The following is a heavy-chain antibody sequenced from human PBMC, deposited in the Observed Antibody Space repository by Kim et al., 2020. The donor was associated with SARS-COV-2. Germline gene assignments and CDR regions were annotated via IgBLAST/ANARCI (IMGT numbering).Heavy chain of an antibody. V-gene: IGHV3-23*01. CDR2: IGGSGATT. D-gene: IGHD3-10*02. CDR1: GFTFSDYA. CDR3: AKDIRSMFLCNLVY. J-gene: IGHJ4*02. Sequence: GGSLRLSCAASGFTFSDYAMTWVRQAPGRGLEWVSAIGGSGATTYFADSVKGRFTISRDNSKNTVYLEMNGLRAEATAIYYCAKDIRSMFLCNLVYWGQG.